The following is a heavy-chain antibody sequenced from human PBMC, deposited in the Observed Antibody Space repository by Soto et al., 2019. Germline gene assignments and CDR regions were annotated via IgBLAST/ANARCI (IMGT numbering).Heavy chain of an antibody. D-gene: IGHD2-15*01. J-gene: IGHJ4*02. V-gene: IGHV1-69*01. CDR2: IIPIFDTT. CDR3: ARAPLLSAETLHDNYFDD. Sequence: QVQLVQTGAEVKKPGSSLKVSCTASGGTFGNSGVSWVRQAPVQGPEWMGGIIPIFDTTNYAQKFEGRVTISADDSTSYMELSSLRSEDTAVYYCARAPLLSAETLHDNYFDDCCQGTQVTVSS. CDR1: GGTFGNSG.